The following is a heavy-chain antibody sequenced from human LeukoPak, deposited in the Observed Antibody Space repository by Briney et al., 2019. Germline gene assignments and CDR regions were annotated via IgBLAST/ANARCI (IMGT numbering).Heavy chain of an antibody. CDR2: IYYSGST. CDR3: ASEKIFGVVASDNYYFDY. CDR1: GGSISSSSYY. Sequence: SETLSLTCTVSGGSISSSSYYWGWIRQPPGKGLEWIGSIYYSGSTNYNPSLKSRVTISVDTSKNQFSLKLSSVTAADTAVYYCASEKIFGVVASDNYYFDYWGQGTLGTVSS. V-gene: IGHV4-39*07. J-gene: IGHJ4*02. D-gene: IGHD3-3*01.